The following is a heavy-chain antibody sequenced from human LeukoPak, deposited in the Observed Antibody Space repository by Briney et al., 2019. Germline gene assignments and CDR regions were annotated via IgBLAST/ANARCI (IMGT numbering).Heavy chain of an antibody. CDR1: GYSFTSYW. V-gene: IGHV5-51*01. Sequence: HGESLKISCKGSGYSFTSYWIGWVRQMPGKGLEWMGIIYPGDSDTRYSPSFQGQVTTSADKSISTAYLQWSSLKASDTAMYYCARRGEYCSSTSCYRYYYYMDVWGKGTTVTVSS. D-gene: IGHD2-2*01. CDR3: ARRGEYCSSTSCYRYYYYMDV. J-gene: IGHJ6*03. CDR2: IYPGDSDT.